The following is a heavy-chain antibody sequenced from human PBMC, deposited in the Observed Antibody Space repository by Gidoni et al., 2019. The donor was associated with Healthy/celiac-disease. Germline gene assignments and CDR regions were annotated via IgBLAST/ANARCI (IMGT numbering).Heavy chain of an antibody. Sequence: QVQLVQSGAEVKKPGASVKVSCKAAGYTFTSYGISWVRQAPGQGLEWMGWISAYNGTTTYAQKLQGRVTMTTDTSTSTAYMELRSLRSDDTAVYYCARVYLRVLAYGMDVWGQGTTVTVSS. CDR1: GYTFTSYG. V-gene: IGHV1-18*01. CDR3: ARVYLRVLAYGMDV. CDR2: ISAYNGTT. J-gene: IGHJ6*02.